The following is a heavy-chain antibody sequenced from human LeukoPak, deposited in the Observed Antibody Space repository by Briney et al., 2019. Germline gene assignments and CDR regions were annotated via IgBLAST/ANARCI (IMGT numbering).Heavy chain of an antibody. D-gene: IGHD6-13*01. Sequence: PGGSLRLSCAASGFTFSSYAMSWVRQAPGKGLEWVSAISGSGGSTYYADSVKGRFTISRDNSKNTLYLQMNSLRAEDTAVYYCARGKGSSWSLFDYWGQGTLVTVSS. V-gene: IGHV3-23*01. CDR2: ISGSGGST. CDR3: ARGKGSSWSLFDY. CDR1: GFTFSSYA. J-gene: IGHJ4*02.